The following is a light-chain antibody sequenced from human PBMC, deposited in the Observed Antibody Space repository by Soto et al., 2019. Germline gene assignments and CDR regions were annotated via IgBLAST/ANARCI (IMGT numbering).Light chain of an antibody. CDR1: QSISSW. CDR3: QQYNSYMYT. CDR2: KAS. V-gene: IGKV1-5*03. Sequence: DIQMTPSPSTLSASVGDRVTITCRASQSISSWLAWYQQKPGKAPKLLIYKASSLESGVPSRFSGSGSGTEFTLTISSLQPYDFATYYCQQYNSYMYTFGQGTKLEIK. J-gene: IGKJ2*01.